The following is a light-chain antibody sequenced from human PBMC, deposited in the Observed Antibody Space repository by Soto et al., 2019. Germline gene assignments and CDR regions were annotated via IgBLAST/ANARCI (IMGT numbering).Light chain of an antibody. CDR2: EVS. J-gene: IGLJ1*01. CDR1: SSDVGSYNL. Sequence: QSVLTQPASVSGSPGQSITISCTGTSSDVGSYNLVSWYQQHPGKAPKLMIYEVSKRPSGVSNRFSGSKSGNTASLTISGLQAEDEADYYCCLYAGSSTFSDVCGTGTKVTVL. V-gene: IGLV2-23*02. CDR3: CLYAGSSTFSDV.